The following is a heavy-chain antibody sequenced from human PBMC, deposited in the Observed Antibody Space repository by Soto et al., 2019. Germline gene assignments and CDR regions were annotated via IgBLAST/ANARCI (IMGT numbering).Heavy chain of an antibody. D-gene: IGHD6-19*01. J-gene: IGHJ3*02. CDR3: ARLRRFTTTVAGPFGALEI. CDR2: IYYSGST. V-gene: IGHV4-39*01. Sequence: SETLSLTCTVSGGSISFSSYYWGWIRQPPGKGLEWIGSIYYSGSTFNNPSLKSRVTISVDTSKNQFSLRLSSVTAADTAMYYCARLRRFTTTVAGPFGALEIWGQGTWVTVSS. CDR1: GGSISFSSYY.